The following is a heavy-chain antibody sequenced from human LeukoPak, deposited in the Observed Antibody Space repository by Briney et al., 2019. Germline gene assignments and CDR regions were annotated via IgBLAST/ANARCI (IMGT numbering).Heavy chain of an antibody. CDR2: IYSGGAT. D-gene: IGHD2/OR15-2a*01. J-gene: IGHJ4*02. Sequence: GGSLRLSCAASGFTVSSNYLSWVRQAPGEGPEWVSVIYSGGATHYADSVKGRFTISRDNSKNTLYLQMNSLRAEDTAVYYCARGVPSPFPDPFDHWGQGTLVTVSS. V-gene: IGHV3-66*02. CDR3: ARGVPSPFPDPFDH. CDR1: GFTVSSNY.